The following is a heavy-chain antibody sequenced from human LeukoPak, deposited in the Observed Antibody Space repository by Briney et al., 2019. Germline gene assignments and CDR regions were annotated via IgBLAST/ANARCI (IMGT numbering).Heavy chain of an antibody. Sequence: GSSVKVSCKASGYTFTSYDINWVRQATGQGLEWMGWMNPNSGNTGYAQKFQGRVTMTRNTSISTAYMELSSLRSEDTAVYYCARGGCSSTSCYAYYYGMDVWGQGTTVTVSS. V-gene: IGHV1-8*01. CDR1: GYTFTSYD. J-gene: IGHJ6*02. CDR2: MNPNSGNT. CDR3: ARGGCSSTSCYAYYYGMDV. D-gene: IGHD2-2*01.